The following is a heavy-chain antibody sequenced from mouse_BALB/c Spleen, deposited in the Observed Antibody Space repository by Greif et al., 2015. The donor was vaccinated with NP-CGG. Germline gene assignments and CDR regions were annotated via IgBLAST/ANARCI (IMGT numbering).Heavy chain of an antibody. V-gene: IGHV1S56*01. D-gene: IGHD2-1*01. CDR2: IYPGNVNT. Sequence: VQLQQSGPELVKPGASVRISCKASGYTFTSYYIHWVKQRPGQGLEWIGWIYPGNVNTKYDEKFKGKATLTADKSSSTAYMQLSSLTSEDSAVYFCARDLDGNYGAYWGQGTLVTVSA. CDR3: ARDLDGNYGAY. CDR1: GYTFTSYY. J-gene: IGHJ3*01.